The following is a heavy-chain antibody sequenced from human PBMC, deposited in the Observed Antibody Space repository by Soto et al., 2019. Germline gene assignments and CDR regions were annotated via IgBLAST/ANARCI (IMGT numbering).Heavy chain of an antibody. J-gene: IGHJ4*02. CDR1: GLTFSTYA. CDR2: ISGNGANT. CDR3: AKDRPNYYGSGGGYYKAGVDY. Sequence: EVQLLGSGGGLVQPGGSLRLSCAASGLTFSTYAMSWVRQAPGKGLEWVSSISGNGANTYYTDSVKGRFIISRDNSKNTLFLQMNSLSAEDTALYYCAKDRPNYYGSGGGYYKAGVDYWGQGTLVTVSS. D-gene: IGHD3-10*01. V-gene: IGHV3-23*01.